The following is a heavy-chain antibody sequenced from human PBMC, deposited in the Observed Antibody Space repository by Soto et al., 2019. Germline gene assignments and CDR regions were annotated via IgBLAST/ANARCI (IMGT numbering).Heavy chain of an antibody. D-gene: IGHD6-6*01. V-gene: IGHV3-15*01. CDR2: VKSQIDGGTT. CDR1: GFTFTDAW. J-gene: IGHJ5*01. CDR3: ATGSARFDF. Sequence: EVQLVESGGGSVNPGGSVRLSCAASGFTFTDAWMNWVRQVPGEGLEWVGHVKSQIDGGTTDSAAALDGRVTISRDDSKNMVYLQMNRLRTDDKAVYYCATGSARFDFWGQGTLVTVSS.